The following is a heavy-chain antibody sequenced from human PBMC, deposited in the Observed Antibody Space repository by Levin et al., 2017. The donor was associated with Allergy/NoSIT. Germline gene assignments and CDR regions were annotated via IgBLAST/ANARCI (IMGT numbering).Heavy chain of an antibody. D-gene: IGHD3-16*01. Sequence: SCTASGFTFSSYSMNWVRQAPGKGLEWVSYISSSSTTIYSADSVKGRLTVSRDNAKNSLYLQMNSLRAEDTAVYYCAREGWGSSFDYWGQGTLVTVSS. CDR2: ISSSSTTI. J-gene: IGHJ4*02. V-gene: IGHV3-48*01. CDR3: AREGWGSSFDY. CDR1: GFTFSSYS.